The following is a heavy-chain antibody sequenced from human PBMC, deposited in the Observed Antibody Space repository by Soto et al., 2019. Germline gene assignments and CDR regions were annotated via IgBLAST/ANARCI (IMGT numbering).Heavy chain of an antibody. CDR3: ATNVSGTHDAFDI. J-gene: IGHJ3*02. CDR1: GYSFTSYW. D-gene: IGHD1-26*01. Sequence: EEPLKISCKGSGYSFTSYWISWVRQGPGKGLEWMGRIDPSDSYTNYSPSFQGHVTISADKSISAAYLQWSSLKASDTAMYYCATNVSGTHDAFDIWCQGTIFTV. V-gene: IGHV5-10-1*01. CDR2: IDPSDSYT.